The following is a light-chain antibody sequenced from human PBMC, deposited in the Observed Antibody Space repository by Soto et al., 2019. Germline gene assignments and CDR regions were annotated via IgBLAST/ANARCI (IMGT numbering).Light chain of an antibody. Sequence: QSVLTQPASVSGSPGQSVTISCTGTSSDVGGYNFVSWYRQLPGEAPKLMIYEGSKRPSGVSNRFSGSKSGNTASLTISGLQAADEADYFCFSYAGSSTYVFGTGTKVTVL. CDR2: EGS. V-gene: IGLV2-23*01. CDR3: FSYAGSSTYV. CDR1: SSDVGGYNF. J-gene: IGLJ1*01.